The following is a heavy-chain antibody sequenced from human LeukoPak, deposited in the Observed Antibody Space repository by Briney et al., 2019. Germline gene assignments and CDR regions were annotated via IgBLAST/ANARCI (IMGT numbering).Heavy chain of an antibody. J-gene: IGHJ3*02. D-gene: IGHD6-19*01. Sequence: SETLSLSCAVYGGSFSDYYWTGIRQPPGKGLEWIGEINHRGSTHYNPSLKSRVTISVDTSKKQFSLKLSSVTAADTAVYYCATYSTGFDIWGQGTVVTVSS. V-gene: IGHV4-34*01. CDR1: GGSFSDYY. CDR3: ATYSTGFDI. CDR2: INHRGST.